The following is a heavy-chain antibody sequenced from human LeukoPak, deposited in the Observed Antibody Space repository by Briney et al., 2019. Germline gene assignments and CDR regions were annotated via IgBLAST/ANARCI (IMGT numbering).Heavy chain of an antibody. CDR1: GGSISSYY. V-gene: IGHV4-59*01. CDR3: ARAPGYCSSTSCYSTFKYDY. D-gene: IGHD2-2*02. CDR2: IYYSGST. Sequence: SETLSLTCTVSGGSISSYYWSWIRQPPGKGLEWIGYIYYSGSTNYNPSLKSRVTISVDTSKNQFSLKLSSVTAADPAVYYCARAPGYCSSTSCYSTFKYDYWGQGTLVTVSS. J-gene: IGHJ4*02.